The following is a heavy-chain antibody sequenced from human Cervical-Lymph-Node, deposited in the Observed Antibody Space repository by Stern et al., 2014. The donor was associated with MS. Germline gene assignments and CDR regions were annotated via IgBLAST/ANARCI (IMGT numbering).Heavy chain of an antibody. CDR1: GGSFITHA. CDR3: ATDGEMTTIGLQY. CDR2: IIPLFGSA. D-gene: IGHD5-24*01. V-gene: IGHV1-69*06. Sequence: QMQLVESGAEVRKPGSSVTVSCKASGGSFITHAFSWGRQAPGHGLEWMGGIIPLFGSAHYAQKFQGRLTLIADKSTSTACMELSSLRSEDTAVYYCATDGEMTTIGLQYWGQGTLVAVSS. J-gene: IGHJ4*02.